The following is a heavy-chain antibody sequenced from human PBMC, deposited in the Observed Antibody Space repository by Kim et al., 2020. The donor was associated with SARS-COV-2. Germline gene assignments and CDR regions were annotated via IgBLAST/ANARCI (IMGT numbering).Heavy chain of an antibody. D-gene: IGHD4-17*01. CDR2: A. V-gene: IGHV1-69*01. CDR3: ARARATTVFDY. Sequence: ANYAAKFQGRVTIPSDESTSTAYMELSSLGSEDTAVYYCARARATTVFDYWGQGTLVTVSS. J-gene: IGHJ4*02.